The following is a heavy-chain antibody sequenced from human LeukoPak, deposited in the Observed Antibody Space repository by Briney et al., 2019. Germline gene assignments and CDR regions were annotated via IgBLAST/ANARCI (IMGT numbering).Heavy chain of an antibody. D-gene: IGHD3-9*01. J-gene: IGHJ4*02. V-gene: IGHV1-18*01. CDR2: ISAYNGNT. Sequence: GASVKVSCKASGYTFTSYGISWVRQAPGQGLEWMGWISAYNGNTNYAQKLQGRVTMTTDTSTSTAYMELRSLRSDDTAVYYCARVKQDLRYFDWLFGKTDYWGQGTLVTVSS. CDR3: ARVKQDLRYFDWLFGKTDY. CDR1: GYTFTSYG.